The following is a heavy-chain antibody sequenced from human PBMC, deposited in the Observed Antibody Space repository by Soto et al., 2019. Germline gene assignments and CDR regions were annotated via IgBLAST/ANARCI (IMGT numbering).Heavy chain of an antibody. V-gene: IGHV3-30*18. D-gene: IGHD6-19*01. CDR1: GFTFSSYG. J-gene: IGHJ4*02. CDR3: AKDAVIVAVAGSPFDY. Sequence: QVQLVESGGGVVQPGRSQRLSCAASGFTFSSYGMHWVRQAPGTGLEWVAVISYDGSNKYYGDSVKGRFTISRDNSKNTLSLQMNSLRAGDTAVYYCAKDAVIVAVAGSPFDYWGQGTLVTVSS. CDR2: ISYDGSNK.